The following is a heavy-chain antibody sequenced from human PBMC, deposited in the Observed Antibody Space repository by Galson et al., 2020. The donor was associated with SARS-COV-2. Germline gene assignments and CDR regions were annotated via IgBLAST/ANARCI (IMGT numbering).Heavy chain of an antibody. D-gene: IGHD1-26*01. V-gene: IGHV3-23*01. Sequence: GESLKISCAASGFTFSSYAMSWVRQAPGKGLEWVSAISGSGGSTYYADSVKGRFTISRDNSKNTLYLQMNSLRAEDTAVYYCAKIVSGGSYCSSPFDYGGQGTLGTVSS. CDR3: AKIVSGGSYCSSPFDY. J-gene: IGHJ4*02. CDR2: ISGSGGST. CDR1: GFTFSSYA.